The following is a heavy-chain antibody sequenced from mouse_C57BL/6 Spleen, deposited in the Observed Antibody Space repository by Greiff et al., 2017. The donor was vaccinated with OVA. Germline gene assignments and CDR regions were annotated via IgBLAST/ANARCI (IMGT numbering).Heavy chain of an antibody. D-gene: IGHD3-2*02. J-gene: IGHJ2*01. CDR3: ARELRLRYLDY. CDR2: ISDGGSYT. Sequence: EVQGVESGGGLVKPGGSLKLSCAASGFTFSSYAMSWVRQTPEKRLEWVATISDGGSYTYYPDNVKGRFTISRDNAKNNLYLQMSHLKSEDTAMYYCARELRLRYLDYWGQGTTLTVSS. CDR1: GFTFSSYA. V-gene: IGHV5-4*01.